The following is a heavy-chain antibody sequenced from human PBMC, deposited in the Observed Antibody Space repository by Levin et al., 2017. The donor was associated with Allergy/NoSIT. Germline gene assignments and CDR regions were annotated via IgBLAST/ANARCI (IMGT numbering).Heavy chain of an antibody. Sequence: ESLKISCSVSGASISGDHWSWVRQYPGKRLEWIGHFSYSGNTNYDPSLRSRVSISVDTSKNQFSLKLTSVTAADTAIYYCVRHVYPDGSPFDSWGLGSLVTVSS. V-gene: IGHV4-59*08. J-gene: IGHJ4*02. CDR3: VRHVYPDGSPFDS. D-gene: IGHD3-10*01. CDR2: FSYSGNT. CDR1: GASISGDH.